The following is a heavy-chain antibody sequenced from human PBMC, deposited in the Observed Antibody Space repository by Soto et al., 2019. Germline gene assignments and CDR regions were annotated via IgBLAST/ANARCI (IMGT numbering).Heavy chain of an antibody. CDR1: GYSFTTHW. D-gene: IGHD2-15*01. V-gene: IGHV5-51*01. CDR3: ARHGEGYCSGGSCLYYGMDV. J-gene: IGHJ6*02. CDR2: IYPGDSET. Sequence: PXESLTISWKGSGYSFTTHWIVLVRQMPEKGLEWVGIIYPGDSETRYSPSFQGQVSISADQSTSTAYLQWSSLKASDSAIYYCARHGEGYCSGGSCLYYGMDVWGQGTTVTVSS.